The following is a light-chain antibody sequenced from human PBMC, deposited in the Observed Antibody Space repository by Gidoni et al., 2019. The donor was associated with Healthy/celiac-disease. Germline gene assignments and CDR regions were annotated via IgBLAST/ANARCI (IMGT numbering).Light chain of an antibody. V-gene: IGKV3-20*01. CDR3: QQYGSSPPIT. J-gene: IGKJ5*01. CDR2: GAA. Sequence: ETVFTQSPATLSWSPGERATLSCRASQSVSSSYLAWYQQKPGQAPRLLIYGAASRATDIPDKFSGSGSGADFTLTISRLEPEDFAVYYCQQYGSSPPITFXQXTRLEIK. CDR1: QSVSSSY.